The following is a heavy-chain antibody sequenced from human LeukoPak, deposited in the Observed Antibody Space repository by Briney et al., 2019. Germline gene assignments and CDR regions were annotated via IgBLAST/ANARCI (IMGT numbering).Heavy chain of an antibody. V-gene: IGHV1-2*06. CDR1: GYTFTGYY. CDR2: INPNSGGT. J-gene: IGHJ4*02. CDR3: ARSNFDWLLWVDY. Sequence: GASVKVSCKASGYTFTGYYMHWVRQAPGQGLEWMGRINPNSGGTNYAQKFQGRVTMTRDTSISTAYMELSRLRSDDTAVYYCARSNFDWLLWVDYWGQGTLVTVSS. D-gene: IGHD3-9*01.